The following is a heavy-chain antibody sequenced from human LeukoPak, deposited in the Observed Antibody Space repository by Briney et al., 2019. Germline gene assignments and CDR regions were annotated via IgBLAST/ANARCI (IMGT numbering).Heavy chain of an antibody. Sequence: ASVKVSCTASGYTFTSYDINWVRQATGQGLEWMGWMNPNSGNTGYAQKVQGRVTMTRNTSINTAYMELSSLRSEDTAVYYCARNPGIAAAFQIAHFDPWGQGTLVTVSS. CDR1: GYTFTSYD. D-gene: IGHD6-13*01. CDR2: MNPNSGNT. CDR3: ARNPGIAAAFQIAHFDP. J-gene: IGHJ5*02. V-gene: IGHV1-8*01.